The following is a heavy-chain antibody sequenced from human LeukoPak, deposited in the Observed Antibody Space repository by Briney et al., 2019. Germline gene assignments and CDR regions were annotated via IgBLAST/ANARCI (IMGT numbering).Heavy chain of an antibody. Sequence: SETLSLTCTVSGGSISTYYWSWIRQPPGKGLEWIGYVYYTGLTNYNPSLKSRVIISVDTSKNQFSLKLTSVTAADTAVYYCARDNLSRFFDYWGQGTLVTVSS. CDR1: GGSISTYY. CDR3: ARDNLSRFFDY. V-gene: IGHV4-59*12. CDR2: VYYTGLT. D-gene: IGHD3-3*01. J-gene: IGHJ4*02.